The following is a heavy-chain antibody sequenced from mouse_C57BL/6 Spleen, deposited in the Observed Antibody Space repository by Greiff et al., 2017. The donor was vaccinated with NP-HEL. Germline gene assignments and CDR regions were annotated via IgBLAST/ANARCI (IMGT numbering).Heavy chain of an antibody. CDR2: ISSGGDYI. Sequence: EVQVVESGEGLVKPGGSLKLSCAASGFTFSSYAMSWVRQTPEKRLEWVAYISSGGDYIYYADTVKGRFTISRDNARNTLYLQMSSLKSEDTAMYYCTRDRGQGAMDYWGQGTSVTVSS. CDR3: TRDRGQGAMDY. V-gene: IGHV5-9-1*02. CDR1: GFTFSSYA. J-gene: IGHJ4*01. D-gene: IGHD3-1*01.